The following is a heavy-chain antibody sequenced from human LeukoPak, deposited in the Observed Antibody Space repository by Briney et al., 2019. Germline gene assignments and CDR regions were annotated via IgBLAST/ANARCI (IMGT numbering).Heavy chain of an antibody. V-gene: IGHV4-4*09. CDR3: ARQRTSFGEYNFDY. CDR2: IYTSGST. CDR1: GGSISSYY. D-gene: IGHD3-10*01. J-gene: IGHJ4*02. Sequence: SETLSLTCTVSGGSISSYYWSWIRQPPGKGLEWIGYIYTSGSTNYNPSLKSRVTISVDTSKNQFSLKLSSVTAADTAVYYCARQRTSFGEYNFDYWGQGTLVTVSS.